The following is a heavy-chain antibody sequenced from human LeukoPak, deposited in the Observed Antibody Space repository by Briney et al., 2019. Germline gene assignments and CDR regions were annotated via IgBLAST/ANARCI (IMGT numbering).Heavy chain of an antibody. Sequence: GGSLRLSCAASGFTFSSYAMSWVRQAPGMGLEWVSAIGGSDGNTYYADSVRGRFTISRDNSKNSLYLQINSLRADDTAVYYCAKVQYSDYDMNFDSWGQGTLVTVSS. J-gene: IGHJ4*02. V-gene: IGHV3-23*01. CDR2: IGGSDGNT. CDR3: AKVQYSDYDMNFDS. CDR1: GFTFSSYA. D-gene: IGHD5-12*01.